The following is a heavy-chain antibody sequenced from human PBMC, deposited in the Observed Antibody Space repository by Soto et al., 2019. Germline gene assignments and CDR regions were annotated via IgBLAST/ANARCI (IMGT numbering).Heavy chain of an antibody. CDR1: GHSFTSYW. J-gene: IGHJ6*02. D-gene: IGHD2-2*01. CDR3: ARSMLGYCISTSCSTRYYGMDG. Sequence: PGESLKISCKGSGHSFTSYWIGWVRQMPGKGLEWMGIIYPGDSDTRYSPSFQGQVTISADKSISTAYLQWSSLKASDTAMYYCARSMLGYCISTSCSTRYYGMDGWGQGTTVTVSS. V-gene: IGHV5-51*01. CDR2: IYPGDSDT.